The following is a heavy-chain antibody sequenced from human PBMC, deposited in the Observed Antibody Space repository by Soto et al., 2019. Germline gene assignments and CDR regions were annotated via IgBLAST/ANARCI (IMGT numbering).Heavy chain of an antibody. Sequence: APGQGLEWMGWISAHNGNTDYAQKLQGRDTVTRDTSTSTAYMELRSLRSDDTAVYYCARGRYGDYWGQGALVTVFS. D-gene: IGHD1-1*01. V-gene: IGHV1-18*01. CDR3: ARGRYGDY. CDR2: ISAHNGNT. J-gene: IGHJ4*02.